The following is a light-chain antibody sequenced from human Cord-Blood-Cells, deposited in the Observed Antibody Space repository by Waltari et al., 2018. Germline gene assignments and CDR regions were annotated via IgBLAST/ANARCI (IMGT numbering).Light chain of an antibody. CDR2: EVS. CDR1: SSDVGGYNY. CDR3: SSYTSSSTLV. Sequence: QSALTQPASVSGSPGQSITITCTGTSSDVGGYNYVPWYQQHPGKTTKLMIYEVSNRPSGVSNRFSGSKSGNTASLTISWLQAEDEADYYCSSYTSSSTLVFGGGTKLTVL. V-gene: IGLV2-14*01. J-gene: IGLJ2*01.